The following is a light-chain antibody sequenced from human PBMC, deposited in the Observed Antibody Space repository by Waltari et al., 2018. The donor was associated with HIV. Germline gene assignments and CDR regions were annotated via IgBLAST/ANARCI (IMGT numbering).Light chain of an antibody. CDR1: QSLSSKY. Sequence: EILLTQSPGTLSLSQGERATISCRASQSLSSKYLAWYHQRPGQAPRLLIYGTSDRATGIPDRFSGSGSGTDFTLTISRLEPEDSAVYHCQQYDKSPTFGQGTKLEI. CDR2: GTS. J-gene: IGKJ2*01. CDR3: QQYDKSPT. V-gene: IGKV3-20*01.